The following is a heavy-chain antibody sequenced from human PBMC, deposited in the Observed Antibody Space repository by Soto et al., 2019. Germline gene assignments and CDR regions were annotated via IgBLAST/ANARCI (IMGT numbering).Heavy chain of an antibody. V-gene: IGHV1-18*01. D-gene: IGHD2-21*01. CDR1: GYTFTNSG. Sequence: GASVKVSCKASGYTFTNSGISWVRQAPGQGLEWMGWISTDNGNTKYSQKFQGRVTITRDTSASTAYMELRSLRSEDTAVYFCARDRVPNGIAGYWGQGTLVTVSS. CDR2: ISTDNGNT. J-gene: IGHJ4*02. CDR3: ARDRVPNGIAGY.